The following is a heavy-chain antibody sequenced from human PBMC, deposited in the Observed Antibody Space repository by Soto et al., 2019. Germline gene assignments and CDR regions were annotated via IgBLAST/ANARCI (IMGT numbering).Heavy chain of an antibody. CDR1: GFTFSSYA. J-gene: IGHJ6*03. CDR2: ISGSGGST. V-gene: IGHV3-23*01. D-gene: IGHD2-8*01. CDR3: AKAQWGAHYYYYYMDV. Sequence: GGSLRLSCAASGFTFSSYAMSWVRQAPGKGLEWVSAISGSGGSTYYADSVKGRFTISRDNSKNTLYLQMNSLRAEDTAVYYCAKAQWGAHYYYYYMDVWGKGTTVTVSS.